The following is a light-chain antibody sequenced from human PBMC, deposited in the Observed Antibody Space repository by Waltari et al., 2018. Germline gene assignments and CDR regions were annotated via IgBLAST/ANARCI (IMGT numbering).Light chain of an antibody. CDR3: QKYGSLPAT. Sequence: ATLTRRASQSISRFLAWYQQKPGQAPRLLIYDASTRATGIPDRFSGSGSGTDFSLTISRLEPEDIAVYYCQKYGSLPATFGQGTKVEIK. V-gene: IGKV3-20*01. CDR2: DAS. CDR1: QSISRF. J-gene: IGKJ1*01.